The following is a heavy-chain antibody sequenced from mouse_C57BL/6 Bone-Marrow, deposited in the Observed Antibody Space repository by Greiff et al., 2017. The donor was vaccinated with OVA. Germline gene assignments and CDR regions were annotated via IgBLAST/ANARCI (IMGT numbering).Heavy chain of an antibody. V-gene: IGHV1-64*01. D-gene: IGHD2-3*01. CDR2: IHPNSGST. CDR3: AREGWLLMDY. J-gene: IGHJ4*01. CDR1: GYTFTSYW. Sequence: QVQLKQSGAELVKPGASVKLSCKASGYTFTSYWMHWVKQRPGQGLEWIGMIHPNSGSTNYNEKFKSKATLTVDKSSSTAYMQLSSLTSEDSAVYYCAREGWLLMDYWGQGTSVTVSS.